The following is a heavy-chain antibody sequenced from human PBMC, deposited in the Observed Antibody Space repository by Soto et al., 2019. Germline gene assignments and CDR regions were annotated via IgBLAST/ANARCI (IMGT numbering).Heavy chain of an antibody. V-gene: IGHV1-3*01. D-gene: IGHD3-10*01. Sequence: QVQLVQSGAEVKKPGASVKVSCKASGYTFTSYAMHWVRQAPGQRLEWMGWINAGNGNTKYSQKFQGRVTITRDTSASTAYMELSSLRSEDTAVYYCASQYSVTYYYGSGTPRPPFDYWGQGTLVTVSS. CDR1: GYTFTSYA. J-gene: IGHJ4*02. CDR3: ASQYSVTYYYGSGTPRPPFDY. CDR2: INAGNGNT.